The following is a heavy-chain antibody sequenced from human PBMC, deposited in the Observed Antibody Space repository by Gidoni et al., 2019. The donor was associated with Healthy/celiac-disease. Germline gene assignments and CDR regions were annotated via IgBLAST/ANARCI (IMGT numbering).Heavy chain of an antibody. CDR3: AKVITMVNSGDDY. J-gene: IGHJ4*02. D-gene: IGHD3-10*01. Sequence: EVQLVESGGGLVQPGGSLSLSCAASGFTFSSYAMGWVRPAPGKGLGWVSAMSGSGGSTYSADSVKSRFTISRDNSKNTPYLQMNSLRAEDTAVYYCAKVITMVNSGDDYWGQGTLVTVSS. CDR2: MSGSGGST. CDR1: GFTFSSYA. V-gene: IGHV3-23*04.